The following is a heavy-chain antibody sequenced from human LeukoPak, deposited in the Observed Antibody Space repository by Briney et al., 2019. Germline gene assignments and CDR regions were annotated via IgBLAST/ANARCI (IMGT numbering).Heavy chain of an antibody. CDR1: GYTFTSYA. D-gene: IGHD2-15*01. CDR2: IRTSTGSP. CDR3: ARDLDSAAFDI. V-gene: IGHV7-4-1*02. Sequence: ASVTVSCKASGYTFTSYAINRVRQAPGQGLEYMGWIRTSTGSPTYAQGFTGRFVFSLDTSVNTAYLQISSLKAEDTAVYYCARDLDSAAFDIWGQGTMVTVSS. J-gene: IGHJ3*02.